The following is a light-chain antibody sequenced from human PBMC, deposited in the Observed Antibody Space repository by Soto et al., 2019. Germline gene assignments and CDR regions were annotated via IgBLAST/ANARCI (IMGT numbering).Light chain of an antibody. CDR1: SSDVGGYNY. CDR2: EVS. V-gene: IGLV2-14*01. CDR3: ISYTSSSTCV. J-gene: IGLJ3*02. Sequence: QSALTQPASVSGSPGQSITISCTGTSSDVGGYNYVSWYQQHPGKAPKLMIYEVSNRPSGVSDRFSGSRSGNTASLTISGLQAEDESDYYCISYTSSSTCVFGVGTKLTVL.